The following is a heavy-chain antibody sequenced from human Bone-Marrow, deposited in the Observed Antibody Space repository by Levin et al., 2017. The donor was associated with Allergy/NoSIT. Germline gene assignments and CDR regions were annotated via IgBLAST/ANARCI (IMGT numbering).Heavy chain of an antibody. D-gene: IGHD6-13*01. V-gene: IGHV3-33*01. CDR1: GFTFSSYG. Sequence: PGGSLRLSCAASGFTFSSYGMHWVRQAPGKGLEWVAVIWYDGSNKYYADSVKGRFTISRDNSKNTLYLQMNSLRAEDTAVYYCARDLVKQQQTLSDRAPKNYYYYGMDVWGQGTTVTVSS. CDR2: IWYDGSNK. J-gene: IGHJ6*02. CDR3: ARDLVKQQQTLSDRAPKNYYYYGMDV.